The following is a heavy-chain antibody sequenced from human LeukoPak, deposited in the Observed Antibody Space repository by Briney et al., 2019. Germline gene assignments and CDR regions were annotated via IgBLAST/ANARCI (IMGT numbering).Heavy chain of an antibody. D-gene: IGHD2-2*02. Sequence: SVKVSCKASGGTFSSYAISWVRQAPGQGLEWMGGIIPIFGTANYAQKFQGRVTITADESTSTAYMELSSLRSEDTAVYYCAVVVVPAAITGIDYWGQGTLSPSPQ. V-gene: IGHV1-69*13. J-gene: IGHJ4*02. CDR3: AVVVVPAAITGIDY. CDR1: GGTFSSYA. CDR2: IIPIFGTA.